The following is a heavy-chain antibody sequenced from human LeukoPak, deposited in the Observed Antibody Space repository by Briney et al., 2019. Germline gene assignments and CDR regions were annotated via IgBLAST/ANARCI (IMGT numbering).Heavy chain of an antibody. Sequence: PSETLSLTCTVSGGSISSYYWSWIRQPPGKGLEWIGYIYYSGSTNYNPSLKSRVTISVDTSKNQFSLKLSSVTAADTAVYYCARDVDSSSLMFDYYYYMDVWGKGTTVTVSS. D-gene: IGHD6-13*01. CDR3: ARDVDSSSLMFDYYYYMDV. CDR1: GGSISSYY. J-gene: IGHJ6*03. CDR2: IYYSGST. V-gene: IGHV4-59*01.